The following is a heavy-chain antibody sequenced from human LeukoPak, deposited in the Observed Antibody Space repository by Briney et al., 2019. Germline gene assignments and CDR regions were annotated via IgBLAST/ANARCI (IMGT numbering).Heavy chain of an antibody. J-gene: IGHJ6*03. V-gene: IGHV1-18*01. Sequence: ASVKVSCKASGYTLTSSDISWVRQAPGQGLEWMGWISAHNGNTNYAQKLQGRVTMTTDTSTSTAYMELRSLRSDDTAVYYCARGANWNNEADYYYYMDVWGKGTTVTVSS. CDR2: ISAHNGNT. CDR3: ARGANWNNEADYYYYMDV. D-gene: IGHD1/OR15-1a*01. CDR1: GYTLTSSD.